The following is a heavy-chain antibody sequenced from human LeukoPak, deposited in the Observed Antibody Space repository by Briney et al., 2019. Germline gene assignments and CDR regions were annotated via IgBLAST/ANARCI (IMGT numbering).Heavy chain of an antibody. CDR3: AKASWVSTADAVL. D-gene: IGHD3-16*01. J-gene: IGHJ4*02. Sequence: GGSLRLSCAASGFTFSSYAMSWVREAPARGLEWVSSLRGNGDTFYADSVKGRFNLSRDESKNTVYLHLNELRVEDTAVYYCAKASWVSTADAVLWGQGTVVIVSS. CDR2: LRGNGDT. CDR1: GFTFSSYA. V-gene: IGHV3-23*01.